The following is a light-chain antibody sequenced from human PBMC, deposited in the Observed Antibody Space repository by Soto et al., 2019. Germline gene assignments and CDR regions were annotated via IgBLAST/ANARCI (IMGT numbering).Light chain of an antibody. Sequence: DVVMTQSPLSLPVTLGQPASISCRSSQSLVYSDGNTYLNWFQQRPGQSPRRLLYKVSNRDSGVPDRCSGSGSGTDFTLKISRVEAEDVGVYYCMQGTHLRTFGQGTKLEIK. J-gene: IGKJ2*01. CDR3: MQGTHLRT. CDR1: QSLVYSDGNTY. V-gene: IGKV2-30*01. CDR2: KVS.